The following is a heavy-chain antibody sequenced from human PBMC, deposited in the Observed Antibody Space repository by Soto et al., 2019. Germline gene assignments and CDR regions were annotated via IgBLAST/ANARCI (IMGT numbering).Heavy chain of an antibody. V-gene: IGHV1-24*01. J-gene: IGHJ4*02. D-gene: IGHD6-19*01. CDR3: ATGRGSYSSGYSFDY. CDR2: FDPEDGET. Sequence: ASVKVSCKVSGYTLTELSMHWVRQAPGKGLEWMGGFDPEDGETIYAQKFQGRVTMTEDTSTDTAYMELSSLRSEDTAVYYCATGRGSYSSGYSFDYCPQRILVTVSS. CDR1: GYTLTELS.